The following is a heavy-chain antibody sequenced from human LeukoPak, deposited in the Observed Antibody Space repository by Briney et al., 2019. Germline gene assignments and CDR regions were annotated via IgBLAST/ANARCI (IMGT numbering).Heavy chain of an antibody. D-gene: IGHD3-10*01. V-gene: IGHV3-23*01. J-gene: IGHJ4*02. CDR2: IGDSGATT. CDR3: ASFHYYGSGAYYLSY. CDR1: GFTLSSYA. Sequence: GGSLRLSCAAFGFTLSSYAMTWVRQAPGKGLEWVSDIGDSGATTYYADSVKGRFTISRDNSKNTLYLQMSSLRAEDTAVYFCASFHYYGSGAYYLSYWGQGTLVTVSS.